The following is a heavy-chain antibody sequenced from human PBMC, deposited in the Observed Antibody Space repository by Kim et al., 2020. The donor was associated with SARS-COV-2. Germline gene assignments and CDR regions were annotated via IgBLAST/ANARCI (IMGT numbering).Heavy chain of an antibody. CDR2: INWNGGST. Sequence: GGSLRLSCAASGFTFDDYGMSWVRQAPGKGLEWVSGINWNGGSTGYADSVKGRFTISRDNAKNSLYLQMNSLRAEDTALYHCARDGQRGYYYYYGMDVWGQGTTVTVSS. CDR1: GFTFDDYG. V-gene: IGHV3-20*01. CDR3: ARDGQRGYYYYYGMDV. J-gene: IGHJ6*02. D-gene: IGHD3-10*01.